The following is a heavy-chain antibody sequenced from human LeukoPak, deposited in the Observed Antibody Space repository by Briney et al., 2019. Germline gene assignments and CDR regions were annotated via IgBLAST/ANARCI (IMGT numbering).Heavy chain of an antibody. CDR2: IYYSGST. D-gene: IGHD3-22*01. Sequence: PSETLSLTCTVSGGSISSSSYYWGWIRQPPGKGLEWIGSIYYSGSTYYNPSLKSRVTISVDTSKNQFSLKLSSMTAADTAVYYCARGAGGYYDSSGYYYVDYFDYWGQGTLVTVSS. CDR1: GGSISSSSYY. CDR3: ARGAGGYYDSSGYYYVDYFDY. J-gene: IGHJ4*02. V-gene: IGHV4-39*07.